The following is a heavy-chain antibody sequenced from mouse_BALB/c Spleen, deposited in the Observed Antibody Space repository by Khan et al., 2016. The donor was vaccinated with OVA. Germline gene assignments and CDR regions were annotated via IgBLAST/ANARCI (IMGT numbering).Heavy chain of an antibody. Sequence: QVQLQQSGAELARPGASVKMSCKASGYTFTSYTMHWVKERPGQGLEWIGYINPNNGYTNYNQKFKDKATLTADKSSTTAYMKLSSLTSENSAVYYGARRMYYDYDGAWFAYWGQGTLVTVSA. CDR3: ARRMYYDYDGAWFAY. D-gene: IGHD2-4*01. V-gene: IGHV1-4*01. CDR2: INPNNGYT. CDR1: GYTFTSYT. J-gene: IGHJ3*01.